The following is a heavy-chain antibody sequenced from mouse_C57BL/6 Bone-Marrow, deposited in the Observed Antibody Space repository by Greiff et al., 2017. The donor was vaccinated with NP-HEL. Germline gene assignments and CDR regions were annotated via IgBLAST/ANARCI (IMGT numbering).Heavy chain of an antibody. D-gene: IGHD2-5*01. CDR2: IDPSDSST. CDR3: ARYSNYPGYYDMDY. CDR1: GYTFTSYW. V-gene: IGHV1-50*01. J-gene: IGHJ4*01. Sequence: QVQLQQPGAELVKPGASVKLSCKASGYTFTSYWMQWVKQRPGQGLEWIGEIDPSDSSTNYNQKFKGKATLTVDTSSSTAYMQLSSLTSEDSAVYYCARYSNYPGYYDMDYWGQGTSVTVSS.